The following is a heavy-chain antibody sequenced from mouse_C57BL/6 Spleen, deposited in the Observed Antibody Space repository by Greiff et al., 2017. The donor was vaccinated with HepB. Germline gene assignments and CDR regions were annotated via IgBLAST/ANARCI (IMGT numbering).Heavy chain of an antibody. Sequence: QVQLQQPGAELVRLGSSVKLSCKASGYTFTSYWMHWVKQRPIQGLEWIGNIDPSDSETHYNQKFKDKATLTVDKSSSTAYMQLSSLTSEDSAVYYCARVYYSNYGAMDYWGQGTSVTVSS. D-gene: IGHD2-5*01. J-gene: IGHJ4*01. V-gene: IGHV1-52*01. CDR1: GYTFTSYW. CDR3: ARVYYSNYGAMDY. CDR2: IDPSDSET.